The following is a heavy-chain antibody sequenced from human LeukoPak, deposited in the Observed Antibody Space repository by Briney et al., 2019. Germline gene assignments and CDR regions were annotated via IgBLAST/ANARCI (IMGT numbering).Heavy chain of an antibody. CDR3: ARFIATYYDDSSGLDY. CDR2: IHTNTGNP. Sequence: GASVKVSCKASGYTLTSYAINWVRQAPGQGLEWMGWIHTNTGNPTYAQGFTGRFVFSLDTSVSTAYLQISSLKAEDTAVYFCARFIATYYDDSSGLDYWGQGTLVTVSS. CDR1: GYTLTSYA. J-gene: IGHJ4*02. D-gene: IGHD3-22*01. V-gene: IGHV7-4-1*02.